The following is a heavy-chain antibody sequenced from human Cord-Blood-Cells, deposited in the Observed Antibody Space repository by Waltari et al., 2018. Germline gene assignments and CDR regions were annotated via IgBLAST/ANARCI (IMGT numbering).Heavy chain of an antibody. CDR2: INHSGSI. D-gene: IGHD3-3*01. V-gene: IGHV4-34*01. J-gene: IGHJ5*02. Sequence: QVQLQQWGAGLLKPSETLSLTCAVYGGSFSGYYWSWIHQPPGKGLEWIGEINHSGSINYNPYLKSRVTISVDPSKNQFSLKLSSGTAADTAVYYCASVRGYDFWSGYFNWFDPWGQGTLVTVSS. CDR3: ASVRGYDFWSGYFNWFDP. CDR1: GGSFSGYY.